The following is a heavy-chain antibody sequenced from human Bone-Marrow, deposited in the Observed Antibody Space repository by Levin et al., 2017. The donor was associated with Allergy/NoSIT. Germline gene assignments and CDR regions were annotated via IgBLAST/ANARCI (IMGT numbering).Heavy chain of an antibody. CDR2: ISSSGSTI. V-gene: IGHV3-11*01. CDR3: ARDSPIVVVTAILDY. D-gene: IGHD2-21*02. J-gene: IGHJ4*02. CDR1: GFTFSDYY. Sequence: GESLKISCAASGFTFSDYYMSWIRQAPGKGLEWVSYISSSGSTIYYADSVKGRFTISRDNAKNSLYLQMNSLRAEDTAVYYCARDSPIVVVTAILDYWGQGTLVTVSS.